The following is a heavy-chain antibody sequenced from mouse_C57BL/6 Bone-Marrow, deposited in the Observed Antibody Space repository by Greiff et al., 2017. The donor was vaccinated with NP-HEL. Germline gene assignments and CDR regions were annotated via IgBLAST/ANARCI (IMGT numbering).Heavy chain of an antibody. V-gene: IGHV2-2*01. J-gene: IGHJ3*01. CDR3: ARGGKNGNYGFAWFAY. CDR1: GFSLTSYG. D-gene: IGHD2-1*01. CDR2: IWSGGST. Sequence: QVQLQQSGPGLVQPSQSLSITCTVSGFSLTSYGVHWVRQSPGKGLEWLGVIWSGGSTDYNAAFISRLSISKDNSKSQVFFKMNSLQADDTAIYYCARGGKNGNYGFAWFAYWGQGTLVTVSA.